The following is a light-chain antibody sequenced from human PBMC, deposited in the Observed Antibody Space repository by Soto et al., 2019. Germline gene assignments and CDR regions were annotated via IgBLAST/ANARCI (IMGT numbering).Light chain of an antibody. CDR3: QQYCATPSPT. CDR1: QSVLFSSNNKNY. J-gene: IGKJ4*01. Sequence: DIVMTQXXDXLAVSLGERATINCKSSQSVLFSSNNKNYLAWYQQKPGQPPKLLIYWASTRESGVPDRFSGSGSETDFTLTISSLQAEDVAVYYCQQYCATPSPTFGGGTKVEIK. V-gene: IGKV4-1*01. CDR2: WAS.